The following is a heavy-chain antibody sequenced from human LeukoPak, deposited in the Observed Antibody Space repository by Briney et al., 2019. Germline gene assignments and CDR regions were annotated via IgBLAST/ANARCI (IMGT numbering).Heavy chain of an antibody. CDR3: ARGLGRHYMDV. CDR1: GGSFSGYY. CDR2: INHSGST. D-gene: IGHD1-26*01. V-gene: IGHV4-34*01. Sequence: PSETLSLTCAVYGGSFSGYYWSWIRQPPGKGLEWIGEINHSGSTNYNPSLKSRVTISVDTSKNQFSLKLSSVTAADTAVYYCARGLGRHYMDVGGKGTTVTVSS. J-gene: IGHJ6*03.